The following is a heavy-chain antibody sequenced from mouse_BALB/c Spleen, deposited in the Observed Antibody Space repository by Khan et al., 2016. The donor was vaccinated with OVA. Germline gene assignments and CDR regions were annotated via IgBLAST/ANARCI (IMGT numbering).Heavy chain of an antibody. J-gene: IGHJ1*01. CDR3: AIVYYGYDRYVDV. Sequence: QVQLKQSGPGLVQPSQSLSITCTVTDFSLSTYGIHWVRQSPGKGLEWLGVIWSGGSTDYNAAFISRMSISKDTSKSQVFFKMNSLQADDTAIYDCAIVYYGYDRYVDVWGAGTTVTVAS. CDR1: DFSLSTYG. V-gene: IGHV2-4-1*01. D-gene: IGHD2-2*01. CDR2: IWSGGST.